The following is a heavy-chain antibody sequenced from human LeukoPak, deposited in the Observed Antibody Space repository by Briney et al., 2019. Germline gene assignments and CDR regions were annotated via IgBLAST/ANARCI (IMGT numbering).Heavy chain of an antibody. CDR2: ISSDGSSK. CDR1: GFTFSDYA. Sequence: GGSLRLSCAASGFTFSDYAVSWVRQTPGRGLEWVALISSDGSSKYYGDSVKGRFTISRVNSKNTLYLQMNSLRAEDTAVYYCVRLTDAFDIWGQGTMVTVSS. J-gene: IGHJ3*02. V-gene: IGHV3-30*03. CDR3: VRLTDAFDI.